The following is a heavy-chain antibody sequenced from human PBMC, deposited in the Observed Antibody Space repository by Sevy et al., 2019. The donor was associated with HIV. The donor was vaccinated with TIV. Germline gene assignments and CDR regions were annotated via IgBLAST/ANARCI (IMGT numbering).Heavy chain of an antibody. J-gene: IGHJ3*02. CDR1: GFTFDDYG. V-gene: IGHV3-20*04. CDR2: INWNGGST. D-gene: IGHD2-15*01. Sequence: GGSLRLSCAASGFTFDDYGMSWVRQAPGKGLEWVSGINWNGGSTGYADSVKGRFTISRDNAKNSLYLQMNSLRAEDTALYYCARDRWSGGSCPLGDAFDIWGQGTMVTVSS. CDR3: ARDRWSGGSCPLGDAFDI.